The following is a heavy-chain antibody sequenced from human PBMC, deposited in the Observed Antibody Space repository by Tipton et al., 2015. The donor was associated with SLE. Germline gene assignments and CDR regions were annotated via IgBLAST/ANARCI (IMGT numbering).Heavy chain of an antibody. CDR1: GDSISSGDFF. J-gene: IGHJ5*02. V-gene: IGHV4-61*08. CDR3: ARDSSGGYNWFDP. CDR2: VYYSGTT. D-gene: IGHD3-22*01. Sequence: TLSLTCTVSGDSISSGDFFWSWIRQPPGKGLEWIGYVYYSGTTNYNPSLKSRVTISVDTSKNQFSLKLSSVTAADTAVYYCARDSSGGYNWFDPWGQGTLVTVSS.